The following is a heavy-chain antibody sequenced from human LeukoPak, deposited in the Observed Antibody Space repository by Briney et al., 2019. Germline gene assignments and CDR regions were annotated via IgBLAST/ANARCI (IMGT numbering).Heavy chain of an antibody. CDR3: ARKISITLGLYMDV. Sequence: PSQTLSLTCTVSGGSISSGSYYWSWIRQSPGKGLEWIGYIHYSGNTKYNPSLKSRVTISVDTSKNQFSLRLSSVTAADTAVYYCARKISITLGLYMDVWGKGTTVTVSS. J-gene: IGHJ6*03. CDR1: GGSISSGSYY. CDR2: IHYSGNT. V-gene: IGHV4-61*01. D-gene: IGHD1-20*01.